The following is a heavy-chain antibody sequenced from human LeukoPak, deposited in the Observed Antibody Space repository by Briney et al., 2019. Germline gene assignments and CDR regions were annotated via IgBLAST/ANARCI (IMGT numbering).Heavy chain of an antibody. CDR1: GGSISSGGYY. CDR3: ARDRGFGDPVAFDI. J-gene: IGHJ3*02. V-gene: IGHV4-31*03. Sequence: SETLSLTCTVSGGSISSGGYYWSWIRQHPGKGLEWIGYIYYSGSTYYNPSLKSRVTISVDTSKNQFSLKLSSVTAADTAVYYCARDRGFGDPVAFDIWGQGTMVTVSS. CDR2: IYYSGST. D-gene: IGHD3-3*01.